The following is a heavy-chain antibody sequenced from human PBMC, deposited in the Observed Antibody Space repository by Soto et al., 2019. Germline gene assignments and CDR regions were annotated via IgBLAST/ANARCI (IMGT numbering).Heavy chain of an antibody. CDR3: ARDSGSGGTYYYYYMDV. Sequence: ASVKVSCKASGYTFTGYYMHWVRQAPGQGLEWMGWINPNSGGTNYAQKFQGWVTMTRDTSISTAYMELGRLRSDDTAVYYCARDSGSGGTYYYYYMDVWGKGTTVTVS. J-gene: IGHJ6*03. V-gene: IGHV1-2*04. D-gene: IGHD2-15*01. CDR1: GYTFTGYY. CDR2: INPNSGGT.